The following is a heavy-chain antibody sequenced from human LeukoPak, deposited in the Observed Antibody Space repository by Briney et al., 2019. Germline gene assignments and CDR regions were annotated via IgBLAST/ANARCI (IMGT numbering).Heavy chain of an antibody. Sequence: SETLSLTCTVSGGSISSSSYYWGWIRQPPEKGLEWIGSIYYGGSTYYNPSLKSRVTISVDTSKNQFSLKLRSVTAADTAVYYCARDGLWIQNAFDIWGQGTMVTVSS. J-gene: IGHJ3*02. CDR2: IYYGGST. V-gene: IGHV4-39*07. CDR3: ARDGLWIQNAFDI. D-gene: IGHD5-18*01. CDR1: GGSISSSSYY.